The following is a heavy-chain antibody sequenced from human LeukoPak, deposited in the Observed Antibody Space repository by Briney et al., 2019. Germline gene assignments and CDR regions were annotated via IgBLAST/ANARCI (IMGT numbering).Heavy chain of an antibody. CDR3: ARDQDYDMLSGHSSSY. Sequence: ASVKLSCKASGSPFTSYGISWVRQAPGQRLKGRGWISGHIAHTNYAQTLQGRVTMTIDTSTSTAYMELGSLRSDDTAVYYCARDQDYDMLSGHSSSYWGQGTLVSVSS. D-gene: IGHD3-9*01. V-gene: IGHV1-18*01. CDR1: GSPFTSYG. CDR2: ISGHIAHT. J-gene: IGHJ4*02.